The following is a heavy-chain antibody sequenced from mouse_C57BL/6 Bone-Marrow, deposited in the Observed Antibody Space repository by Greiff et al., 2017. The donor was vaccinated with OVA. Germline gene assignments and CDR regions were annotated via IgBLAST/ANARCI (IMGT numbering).Heavy chain of an antibody. J-gene: IGHJ1*03. CDR1: GYSITSGYY. Sequence: VQLQQSGPGLVKPSQSLSLTCSVTGYSITSGYYWNWIRQFPGNKLEWMGYISYDGSNNYNPSLKNRISITRDTSKNQFFLKLNSVTTEDTATYYCARRTTVWYFDVWGTGTTVTVSS. CDR3: ARRTTVWYFDV. V-gene: IGHV3-6*01. CDR2: ISYDGSN. D-gene: IGHD1-1*01.